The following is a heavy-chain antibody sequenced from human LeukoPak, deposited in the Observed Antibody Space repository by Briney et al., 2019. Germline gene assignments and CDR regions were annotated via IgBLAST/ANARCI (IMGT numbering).Heavy chain of an antibody. CDR1: GYTFTIYY. V-gene: IGHV1-46*01. D-gene: IGHD3-22*01. Sequence: ASVKVSCKASGYTFTIYYMHWVRQAPGQGLEWMGIINPSGGSTSYAQKFQGRVTMTRDTSTSTVYMELSSLRSEDTAVYYCARASYYYDSSGVFWADWGQGTLVTVSS. CDR2: INPSGGST. J-gene: IGHJ4*02. CDR3: ARASYYYDSSGVFWAD.